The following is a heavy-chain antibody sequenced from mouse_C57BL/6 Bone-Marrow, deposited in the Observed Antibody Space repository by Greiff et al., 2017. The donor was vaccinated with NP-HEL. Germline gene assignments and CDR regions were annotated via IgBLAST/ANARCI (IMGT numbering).Heavy chain of an antibody. J-gene: IGHJ3*01. CDR1: GYTFTSYW. D-gene: IGHD3-2*02. CDR2: IDPSDSYT. CDR3: ARDSSGYVRFAY. Sequence: QVQLQQSGAELVKPGASVKLSCKASGYTFTSYWMQWVKQRPGQGLEWIGEIDPSDSYTNYNQKFKGKATLTVSTSSSTAYMQLSSLTSEDSAVYYCARDSSGYVRFAYWGQGTLVTVSA. V-gene: IGHV1-50*01.